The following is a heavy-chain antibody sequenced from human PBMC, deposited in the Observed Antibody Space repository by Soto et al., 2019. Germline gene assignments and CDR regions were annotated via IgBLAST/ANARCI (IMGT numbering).Heavy chain of an antibody. CDR3: ACLETTVKPFDY. D-gene: IGHD4-17*01. CDR2: INAGNGNT. CDR1: GYTFTSYA. V-gene: IGHV1-3*01. Sequence: QVQLEQSVAEVKKPGASVKVSCKASGYTFTSYAMHWVRQAPGQRLEWMGWINAGNGNTKYSQKFQGRVTITRDTSASTAYMELSRLRSEDTAVYYCACLETTVKPFDYWGQGTLVTVSS. J-gene: IGHJ4*02.